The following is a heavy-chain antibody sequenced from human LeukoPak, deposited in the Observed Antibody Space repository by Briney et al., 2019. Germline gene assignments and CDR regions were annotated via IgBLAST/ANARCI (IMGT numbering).Heavy chain of an antibody. CDR1: GYTFTNYW. Sequence: GASLHISCQGSGYTFTNYWIGWVRQMPDEGLEWMGIMYPGDSDTRYSPSFQGQDTISADKSISTAYLQWSSLKASDTAMYYCARRNGDYAVDYWGQGALVTVSS. CDR3: ARRNGDYAVDY. CDR2: MYPGDSDT. J-gene: IGHJ4*02. V-gene: IGHV5-51*01. D-gene: IGHD4-17*01.